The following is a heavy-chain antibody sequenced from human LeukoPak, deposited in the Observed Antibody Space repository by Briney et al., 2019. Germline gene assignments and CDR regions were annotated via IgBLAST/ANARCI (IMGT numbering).Heavy chain of an antibody. V-gene: IGHV1-18*01. Sequence: ASVKVSCKASGYTFTSYGISWVGQAPGQGLEWMGWISAYNGNTNYAQKLQGRVTMTTDPSTSTAYMELRSLRSDGTAAYYCAREGQWCYLDCWGRGTLLTVSS. J-gene: IGHJ4*02. CDR1: GYTFTSYG. D-gene: IGHD2-15*01. CDR3: AREGQWCYLDC. CDR2: ISAYNGNT.